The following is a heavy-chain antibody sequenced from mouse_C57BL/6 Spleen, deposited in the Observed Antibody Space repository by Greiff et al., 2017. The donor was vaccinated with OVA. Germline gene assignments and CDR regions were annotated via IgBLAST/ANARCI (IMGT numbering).Heavy chain of an antibody. V-gene: IGHV1-50*01. D-gene: IGHD1-1*01. J-gene: IGHJ2*01. CDR1: GYTFTSYW. CDR3: ARYPITTVVATDY. CDR2: IDPSDSYT. Sequence: VQLQQSGAELVKPGASVKLSCKASGYTFTSYWMQWVKQRPGQGLEWIGEIDPSDSYTNYNQKFKGKATLTVDTSSSTAYMQLSSLTSEDSAVYYCARYPITTVVATDYWGQGTTLTVSS.